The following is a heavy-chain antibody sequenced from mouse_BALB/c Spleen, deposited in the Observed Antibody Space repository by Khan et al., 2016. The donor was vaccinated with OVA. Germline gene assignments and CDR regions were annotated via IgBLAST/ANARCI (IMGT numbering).Heavy chain of an antibody. D-gene: IGHD1-1*02. V-gene: IGHV14-1*02. J-gene: IGHJ3*01. Sequence: EVQLQESGAELVRPAALVTLSCTASGFNITDYYMHWVKQRPEQGLEWIGWIDPGSDTTIYDPKFQGMASITDATSSNTAYLQLSSLTSETTAVYYGARSGYGACFGYWGQGTLVTVSA. CDR1: GFNITDYY. CDR3: ARSGYGACFGY. CDR2: IDPGSDTT.